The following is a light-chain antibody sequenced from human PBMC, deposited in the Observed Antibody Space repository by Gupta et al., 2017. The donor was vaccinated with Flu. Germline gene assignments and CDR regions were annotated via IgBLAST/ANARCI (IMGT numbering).Light chain of an antibody. CDR3: MYGTHGHPNYT. CDR2: KVS. V-gene: IGKV2-30*01. CDR1: KSLWYSDGKTF. J-gene: IGKJ2*01. Sequence: LGRPASTSCRCSKSLWYSDGKTFLNWFENRPGQAPGRLVYKVSNRDAGVKDRFSGSGEGTALKLKISRGEAEDVGVYYCMYGTHGHPNYTFGQGTKLEI.